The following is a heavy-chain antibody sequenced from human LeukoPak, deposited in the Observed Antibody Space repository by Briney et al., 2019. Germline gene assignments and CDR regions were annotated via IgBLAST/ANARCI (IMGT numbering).Heavy chain of an antibody. CDR3: ARDFSGSSSYDY. CDR1: GFTFSSYS. D-gene: IGHD3-10*01. CDR2: ISSSSSYI. J-gene: IGHJ4*02. V-gene: IGHV3-21*01. Sequence: GGSLRLSCAASGFTFSSYSMNWVRQAPGKGLEWVSSISSSSSYIYYADSVKGRFTISRDNAKNSLYLQMNSLRAEDTAVYYCARDFSGSSSYDYWGQGTLVTVSS.